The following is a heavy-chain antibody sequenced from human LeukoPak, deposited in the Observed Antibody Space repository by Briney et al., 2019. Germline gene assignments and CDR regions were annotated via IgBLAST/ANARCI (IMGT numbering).Heavy chain of an antibody. CDR3: TRGGNGYNSRESGY. J-gene: IGHJ4*02. V-gene: IGHV3-49*04. Sequence: GGSLRLSCTGSGFAFGDYAMSWVRQAPGKGLEWVGFIRGKPFGETTEYAASAEGRFSISRDYSKSIAYLQMNSLKTEDTAVYYCTRGGNGYNSRESGYWGQGTLVTVSS. CDR1: GFAFGDYA. CDR2: IRGKPFGETT. D-gene: IGHD5-24*01.